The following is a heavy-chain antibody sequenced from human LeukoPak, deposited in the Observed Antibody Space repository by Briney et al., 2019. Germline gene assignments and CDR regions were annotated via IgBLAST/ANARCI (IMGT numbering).Heavy chain of an antibody. J-gene: IGHJ6*02. CDR3: ARERKNRSGSDYYYYYGMDV. D-gene: IGHD2/OR15-2a*01. CDR1: GGTFSSYA. CDR2: IIPIFGTA. V-gene: IGHV1-69*13. Sequence: SVKVSCKASGGTFSSYAISWVRQAPGQGLEWMGGIIPIFGTANCAQKFQGRVTITADESTSTAYMELSSLRSEDTAVYYCARERKNRSGSDYYYYYGMDVWGQGTTVTVSS.